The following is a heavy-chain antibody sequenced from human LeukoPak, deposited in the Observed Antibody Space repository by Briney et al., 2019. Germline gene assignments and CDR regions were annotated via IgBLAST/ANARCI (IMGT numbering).Heavy chain of an antibody. J-gene: IGHJ4*02. Sequence: GGSLRLSCAASGFTFSSYWLNWVGQAPGKGLEGVAIIKEDGSQTYYVDSVKGRFTISRDNGKNSLYLQMNSLRAEDTAVYARDPSGYSSGWYYFDYWGQGALVSVSS. CDR2: IKEDGSQT. CDR1: GFTFSSYW. D-gene: IGHD6-19*01. V-gene: IGHV3-7*03. CDR3: DPSGYSSGWYYFDY.